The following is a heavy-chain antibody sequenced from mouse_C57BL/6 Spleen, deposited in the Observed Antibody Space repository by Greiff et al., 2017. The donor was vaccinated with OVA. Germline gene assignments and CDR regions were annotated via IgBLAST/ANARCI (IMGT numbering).Heavy chain of an antibody. CDR3: ARGDYSNYVAY. CDR1: GYTFTSYW. D-gene: IGHD2-5*01. J-gene: IGHJ3*01. Sequence: VQLQQPGAELVRPGSSVKLSCTASGYTFTSYWMDWVKQRPGQGLEWIGNIYPSDSETHYNQKFKDKATLTVDKSSSTAYMQLSSLTSEDSAVYYCARGDYSNYVAYWGQGTLVTVSA. V-gene: IGHV1-61*01. CDR2: IYPSDSET.